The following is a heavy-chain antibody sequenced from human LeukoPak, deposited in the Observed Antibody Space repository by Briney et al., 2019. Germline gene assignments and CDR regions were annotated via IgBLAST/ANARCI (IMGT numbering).Heavy chain of an antibody. D-gene: IGHD1-20*01. Sequence: GGSLRLSWTASGFTFSDAWVTWVRQAPGKGLEWVGRIRSKTSGGTTDYAAPVNGRFTISRDDSKNTIFLQMNSLKTEDTAVYYCNTFNWNSPFDYWGQGTLVTVSS. V-gene: IGHV3-15*01. CDR2: IRSKTSGGTT. CDR1: GFTFSDAW. J-gene: IGHJ4*02. CDR3: NTFNWNSPFDY.